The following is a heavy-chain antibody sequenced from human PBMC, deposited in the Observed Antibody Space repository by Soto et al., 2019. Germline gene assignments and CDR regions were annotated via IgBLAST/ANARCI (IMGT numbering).Heavy chain of an antibody. CDR2: ISSSSSYI. J-gene: IGHJ4*02. V-gene: IGHV3-21*01. CDR1: GFTFSSYS. D-gene: IGHD5-12*01. Sequence: GGSLRLSCAASGFTFSSYSMNWVRQAPGKGLEWVSSISSSSSYIYYADSVKGRFTISRDNAKNSLYLQMNSLRAEDTAVYYCAREVSKYSGYDFEYWGQGTLVTVSS. CDR3: AREVSKYSGYDFEY.